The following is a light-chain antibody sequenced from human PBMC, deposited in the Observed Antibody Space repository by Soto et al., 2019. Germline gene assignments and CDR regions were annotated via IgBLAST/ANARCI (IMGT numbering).Light chain of an antibody. Sequence: EIVLTQSPATLFLPPGERAPISGRASQSVTSYLAWYQQKPCQALRLLSYDASNRATGIPARFSGSGSGTDFTLTISSLEPEDFAVYYCQQRRTFGQWTKVDTK. CDR3: QQRRT. CDR2: DAS. V-gene: IGKV3-11*01. CDR1: QSVTSY. J-gene: IGKJ1*01.